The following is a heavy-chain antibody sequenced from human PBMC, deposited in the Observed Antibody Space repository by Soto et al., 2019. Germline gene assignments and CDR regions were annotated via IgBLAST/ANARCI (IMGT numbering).Heavy chain of an antibody. CDR1: GFTFSVSA. CDR2: IRNKVNSYAT. V-gene: IGHV3-73*01. D-gene: IGHD4-17*01. J-gene: IGHJ2*01. Sequence: GGSLRLSCAASGFTFSVSAVHWVRQASGKGLEWIGRIRNKVNSYATVYPASVRGRFRLSRDDSKNTAYLQMNSLRTDDTAVYYFATLPNVDGGVGGRYFDLWGRGTLVTVSS. CDR3: ATLPNVDGGVGGRYFDL.